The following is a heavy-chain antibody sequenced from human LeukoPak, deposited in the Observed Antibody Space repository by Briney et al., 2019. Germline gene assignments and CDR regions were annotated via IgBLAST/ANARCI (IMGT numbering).Heavy chain of an antibody. J-gene: IGHJ6*03. Sequence: SETLSLTCTVSGGSISSSSYYWGWIRQPPGKGLEWIGSIYYSGSTYYNPSLKSRVTISVDTSKNQFSLKLSSVTAADTAVYYCARVPLPPSSWGRDYYMDVWGKGTTVTISS. CDR1: GGSISSSSYY. CDR3: ARVPLPPSSWGRDYYMDV. V-gene: IGHV4-39*01. D-gene: IGHD6-13*01. CDR2: IYYSGST.